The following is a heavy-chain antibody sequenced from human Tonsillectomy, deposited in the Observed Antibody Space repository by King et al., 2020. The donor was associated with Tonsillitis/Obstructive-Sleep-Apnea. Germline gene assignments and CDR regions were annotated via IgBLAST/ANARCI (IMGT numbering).Heavy chain of an antibody. CDR1: GGSISSSSYY. J-gene: IGHJ6*03. CDR3: ARLGYDFWSGYYPKGFYYYYMDV. Sequence: QLQESGPGLVKPSETLSLTCAVSGGSISSSSYYWGWIRQPPGKGLEWIGSICYSGDTYYNPSLKSRVTISVDTSKNQFSLKLSSVTAADTAVYYCARLGYDFWSGYYPKGFYYYYMDVWGKGTTVTVSS. CDR2: ICYSGDT. D-gene: IGHD3-3*01. V-gene: IGHV4-39*01.